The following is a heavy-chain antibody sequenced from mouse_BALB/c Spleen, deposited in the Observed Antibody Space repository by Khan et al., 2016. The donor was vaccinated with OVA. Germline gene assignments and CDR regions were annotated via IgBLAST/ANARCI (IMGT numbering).Heavy chain of an antibody. J-gene: IGHJ4*01. CDR2: ISSLAYSI. V-gene: IGHV5-15*02. CDR1: GFTFSDYG. Sequence: EVELVESGGGLVQPGGSRKLSCAASGFTFSDYGLAWVRQAPGKGPEWVAFISSLAYSIYYADTVTGQFTMSVENAKNTPYLEMSSLRSEDTAMYYCARSWAMDYWGQGTSVTVSS. CDR3: ARSWAMDY.